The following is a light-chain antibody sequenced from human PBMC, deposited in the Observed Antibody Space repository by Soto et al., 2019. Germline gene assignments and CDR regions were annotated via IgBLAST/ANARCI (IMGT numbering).Light chain of an antibody. CDR1: SSNIGAGYD. Sequence: QSVLTQPPSVSGAPGQRVTIPCTGSSSNIGAGYDVHWYQQLPGTVPKLLIYGNSNRPSGVPDRFSGSKSGTSASLAITGLQDEDEADYYCQSYDSSLSYVFGNGTKLTVL. CDR3: QSYDSSLSYV. J-gene: IGLJ1*01. V-gene: IGLV1-40*01. CDR2: GNS.